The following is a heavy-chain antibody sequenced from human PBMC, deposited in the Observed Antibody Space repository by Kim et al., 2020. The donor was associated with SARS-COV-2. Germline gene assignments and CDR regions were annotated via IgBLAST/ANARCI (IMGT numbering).Heavy chain of an antibody. CDR3: ARDGEVARYGDYPRPIDY. D-gene: IGHD4-17*01. J-gene: IGHJ4*02. CDR2: ISSSSSTI. Sequence: GGSLRLSCAASGFTFSSYSMNWVRQAPGKGLEWVSYISSSSSTIYYADSVKGRFTISRDNAKNSLYLQMNSLRDEDTAVYYCARDGEVARYGDYPRPIDYWGQGTLVTVSS. V-gene: IGHV3-48*02. CDR1: GFTFSSYS.